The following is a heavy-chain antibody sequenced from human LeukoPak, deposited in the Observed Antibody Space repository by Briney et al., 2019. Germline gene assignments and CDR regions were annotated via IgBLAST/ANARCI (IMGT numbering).Heavy chain of an antibody. CDR1: GGSISSYY. CDR2: IYYSGST. V-gene: IGHV4-59*01. CDR3: ARGAIAAATP. D-gene: IGHD6-13*01. J-gene: IGHJ5*02. Sequence: MSSETLSLTCTVSGGSISSYYWSWIRQPPGKGLEWIGYIYYSGSTNYNPSLKSRVTISVDTSKNQFSLKLSSVTAADTAVYYCARGAIAAATPWGQGTLVTVSS.